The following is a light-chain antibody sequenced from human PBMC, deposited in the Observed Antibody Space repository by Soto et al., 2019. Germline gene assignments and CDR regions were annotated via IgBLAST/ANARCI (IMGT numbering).Light chain of an antibody. Sequence: DIQMTQSPSSLSASVGDRVTITCRASQNIVKYLNWYQQTPGQAPKLLIYGASRLESGVPSRFSGLGSGTFFTLTISSLQPEDFAIYYCQQSYSNLYTFGQGNRLEI. CDR2: GAS. V-gene: IGKV1-39*01. CDR1: QNIVKY. CDR3: QQSYSNLYT. J-gene: IGKJ2*01.